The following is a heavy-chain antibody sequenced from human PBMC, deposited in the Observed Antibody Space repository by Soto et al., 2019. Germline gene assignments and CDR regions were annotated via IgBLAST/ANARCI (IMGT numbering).Heavy chain of an antibody. V-gene: IGHV3-9*01. CDR3: AKGYDFWSGTIDY. D-gene: IGHD3-3*01. CDR1: GFTFDDYA. CDR2: ISWNSGSI. J-gene: IGHJ4*02. Sequence: EVQLVESGGGLVQPGRSLRLSCAASGFTFDDYAMHWVRQAPGKGLEWVSGISWNSGSIGYAASLTGRSTISRDNAKNSLYLQMNSLRAEDTALYYCAKGYDFWSGTIDYWGQGTLVTVSS.